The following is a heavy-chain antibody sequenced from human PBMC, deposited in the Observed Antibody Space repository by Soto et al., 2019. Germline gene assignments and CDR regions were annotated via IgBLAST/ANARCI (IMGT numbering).Heavy chain of an antibody. CDR3: RRGSGINWFDP. CDR1: GYTFTSYA. CDR2: INAGNGNT. Sequence: QVQLVQSGAEVKKPGASVKVSCKASGYTFTSYAMHWVRQAPGQRLEWMGWINAGNGNTKYSQKFQGRVTITRDTSASPAYMALSRLSSEDTAVYYYRRGSGINWFDPWGQGTLVTVSS. V-gene: IGHV1-3*01. J-gene: IGHJ5*02. D-gene: IGHD3-10*01.